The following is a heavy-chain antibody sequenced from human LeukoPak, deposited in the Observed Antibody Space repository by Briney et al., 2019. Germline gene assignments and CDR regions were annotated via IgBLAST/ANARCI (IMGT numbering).Heavy chain of an antibody. D-gene: IGHD6-6*01. CDR1: GGSISSSSYY. J-gene: IGHJ4*02. V-gene: IGHV4-39*01. Sequence: PSETLSLTCTVSGGSISSSSYYWGWIRQPPGKGLEWIGRIYYSGSTYYNPSLKSRVTICVDTSKNKLSLKLGSVPAADTAVYYCASPSIAARRGDYWGQGTLVTVSS. CDR3: ASPSIAARRGDY. CDR2: IYYSGST.